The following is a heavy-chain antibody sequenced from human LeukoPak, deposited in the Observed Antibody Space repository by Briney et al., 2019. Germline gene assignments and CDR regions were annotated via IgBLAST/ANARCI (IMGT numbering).Heavy chain of an antibody. V-gene: IGHV3-30*18. Sequence: GRSLRLSCAASGFTFGHYAMHWVRQAPGKGLEWVAIISFDGTNKYYADSVKGRVTISRDNSKNTLYLQMSSLRAEDTAVYYCAKGGYYERPWYFDYWGQGTLVTVSS. CDR1: GFTFGHYA. J-gene: IGHJ4*02. CDR3: AKGGYYERPWYFDY. CDR2: ISFDGTNK. D-gene: IGHD3-22*01.